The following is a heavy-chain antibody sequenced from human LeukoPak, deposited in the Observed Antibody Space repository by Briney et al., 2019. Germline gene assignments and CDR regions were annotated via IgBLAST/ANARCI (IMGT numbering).Heavy chain of an antibody. V-gene: IGHV3-21*01. CDR3: ARDRSNIAAADGWFDP. D-gene: IGHD6-13*01. CDR1: GFTFSSYS. Sequence: GGSLRLSCAASGFTFSSYSMNWVRQAPGKGLEWVSSISSSSSYIYYADSVKGRFTISRDNAKNSLYLQMNSLRAEDTAVYYCARDRSNIAAADGWFDPWGQGTLVTVSS. J-gene: IGHJ5*02. CDR2: ISSSSSYI.